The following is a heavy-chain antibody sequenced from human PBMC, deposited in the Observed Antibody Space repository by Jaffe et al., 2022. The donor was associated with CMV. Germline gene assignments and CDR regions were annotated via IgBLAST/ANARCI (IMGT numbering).Heavy chain of an antibody. CDR2: ISYDGSNK. CDR3: AKDGGYGDYVVWYFDL. CDR1: GFTFSSYG. V-gene: IGHV3-30*18. J-gene: IGHJ2*01. D-gene: IGHD4-17*01. Sequence: QVQLVESGGGVVQPGRSLRLSCAASGFTFSSYGMHWVRQAPGKGLEWVAVISYDGSNKYYADSVKGRFTISRDNSKNTLYLQMNSLRAEDTAVYYCAKDGGYGDYVVWYFDLWGRGTLVTVSS.